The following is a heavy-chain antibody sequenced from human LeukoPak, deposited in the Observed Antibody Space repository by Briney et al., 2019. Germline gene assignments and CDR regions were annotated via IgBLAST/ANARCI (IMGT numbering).Heavy chain of an antibody. CDR3: AGSDYYGSGSYYYELDV. CDR2: IYYSGST. V-gene: IGHV4-59*01. CDR1: GGSISSYY. Sequence: PSETLSLTCTVSGGSISSYYWSWIRQPPGKGLEWIGYIYYSGSTNYNPSLKGRVTISVDTSKNQFSLKLSSVTAADTAVYYCAGSDYYGSGSYYYELDVWGKGTTVSISS. D-gene: IGHD3-10*01. J-gene: IGHJ6*04.